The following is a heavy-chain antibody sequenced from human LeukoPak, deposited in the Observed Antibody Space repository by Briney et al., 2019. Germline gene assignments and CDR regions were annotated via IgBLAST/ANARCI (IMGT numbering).Heavy chain of an antibody. J-gene: IGHJ3*02. CDR1: GGSISSSSYY. CDR3: ARRSVAGTLGAFDI. Sequence: SSETLSLTCTVYGGSISSSSYYWGWIRQPPGKGLEWIGSIYYSGSTYYNPSLKSRVTISVDTSKNQFSLKLSSVTAADTAVYYCARRSVAGTLGAFDIWGQGTMVTVSS. CDR2: IYYSGST. V-gene: IGHV4-39*01. D-gene: IGHD6-19*01.